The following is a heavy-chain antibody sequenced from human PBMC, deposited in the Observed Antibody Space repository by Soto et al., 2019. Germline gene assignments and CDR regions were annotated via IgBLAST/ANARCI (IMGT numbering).Heavy chain of an antibody. D-gene: IGHD3-22*01. CDR3: AKASLLGSGYYYGY. CDR2: ISGSGSSA. CDR1: GFTFSSYA. V-gene: IGHV3-23*01. Sequence: EVQLLESGGGLVQPGGSLRLSCAVSGFTFSSYAMSWVRQAPGKGLEWVSAISGSGSSAYLADSVKGRFTISRDNSKNTLLLEMNSLRAEDTAVYYCAKASLLGSGYYYGYWGQGTLVTVSS. J-gene: IGHJ4*02.